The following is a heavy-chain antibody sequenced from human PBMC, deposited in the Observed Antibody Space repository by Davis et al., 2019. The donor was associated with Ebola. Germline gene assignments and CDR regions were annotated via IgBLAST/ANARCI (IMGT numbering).Heavy chain of an antibody. V-gene: IGHV1-2*04. CDR3: ARDPMVRGVIDYYGMDV. CDR1: GYTFTGYY. J-gene: IGHJ6*02. Sequence: ASVTVSCKASGYTFTGYYMHWVRQAPGQGLEWMGWINPNSGGTNYAQKFQGWVTMTRDTSISTAYMELSRLRSDDTAVYYCARDPMVRGVIDYYGMDVWGQGTTVTVSS. D-gene: IGHD3-10*01. CDR2: INPNSGGT.